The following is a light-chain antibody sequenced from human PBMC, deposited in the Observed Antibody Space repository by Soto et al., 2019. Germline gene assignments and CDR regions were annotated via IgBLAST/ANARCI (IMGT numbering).Light chain of an antibody. J-gene: IGLJ2*01. Sequence: QSALIQPASVSGSPGQSITISCTGTSSDVGAYNHVSWYHQHPGKAPKLMIYDVSNRPSGVSNRFSGSKSGNTASLTISGLQAEDEADYHCSSYTRTNTLVFGGGTKLTVL. CDR1: SSDVGAYNH. V-gene: IGLV2-14*01. CDR3: SSYTRTNTLV. CDR2: DVS.